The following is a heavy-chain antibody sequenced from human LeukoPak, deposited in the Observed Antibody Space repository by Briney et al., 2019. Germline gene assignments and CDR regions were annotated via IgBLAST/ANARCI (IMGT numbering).Heavy chain of an antibody. CDR2: ISGSGGST. CDR1: GFTFSSYA. CDR3: AKVSSYDILTGYSDYFDY. D-gene: IGHD3-9*01. J-gene: IGHJ4*02. Sequence: HPGGSLRLSCAASGFTFSSYAMSWVRQAPGKGLEWVSAISGSGGSTYYADSVKGRFTISRDNSKNTLYPRMNSLRAEDTAVYYCAKVSSYDILTGYSDYFDYWGQGTLVTVSS. V-gene: IGHV3-23*01.